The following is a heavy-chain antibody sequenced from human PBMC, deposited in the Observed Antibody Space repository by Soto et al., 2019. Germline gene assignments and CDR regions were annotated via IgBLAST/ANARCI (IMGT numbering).Heavy chain of an antibody. D-gene: IGHD3-3*01. CDR2: IYTIGST. V-gene: IGHV4-4*07. J-gene: IGHJ6*02. CDR3: ARDYDFWSGYPYYYYYYGMDV. CDR1: GGSISSYY. Sequence: SETLSLTCTVSGGSISSYYWNWIRQPAGKGLEWIGRIYTIGSTNYNPSLKSRVTMSVDTSKNQFSLKLSSVTAADTAVYYCARDYDFWSGYPYYYYYYGMDVWGQGTTVTVSS.